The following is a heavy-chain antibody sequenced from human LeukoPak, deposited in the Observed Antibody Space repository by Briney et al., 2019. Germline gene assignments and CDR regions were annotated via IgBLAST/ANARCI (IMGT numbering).Heavy chain of an antibody. Sequence: PGGSLRLSCAASGVTFSRYWMHWVRQAPGKGLVWVTRIKNDGSSTTYAGAVKGRFTISRDNAKNTLYLQMNSLRAEDTAVYYCVREPYCSGGSCYTSGFDCWGQGTLVTVSS. CDR2: IKNDGSST. CDR1: GVTFSRYW. V-gene: IGHV3-74*01. D-gene: IGHD2-15*01. CDR3: VREPYCSGGSCYTSGFDC. J-gene: IGHJ4*02.